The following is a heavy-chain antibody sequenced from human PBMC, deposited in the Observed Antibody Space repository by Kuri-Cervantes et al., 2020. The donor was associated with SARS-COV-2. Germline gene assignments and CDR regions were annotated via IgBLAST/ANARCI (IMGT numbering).Heavy chain of an antibody. CDR1: GGSISSYY. J-gene: IGHJ6*02. Sequence: SETLSLTCTVSGGSISSYYWSWIRQPPGKGLEWIGYIYYSGSTNYNPSLKSRVTISVDTSKNQFSLKLSSVTAADTAVYYCAREVFVVVPAAIYGMDVWGQGTTVTVSS. CDR3: AREVFVVVPAAIYGMDV. D-gene: IGHD2-2*01. V-gene: IGHV4-59*01. CDR2: IYYSGST.